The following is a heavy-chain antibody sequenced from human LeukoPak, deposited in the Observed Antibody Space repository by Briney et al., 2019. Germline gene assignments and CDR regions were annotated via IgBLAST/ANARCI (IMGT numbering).Heavy chain of an antibody. D-gene: IGHD1-26*01. J-gene: IGHJ3*02. CDR1: GGSISSYY. CDR3: ARGPRIGAFDI. Sequence: SETLSLTCTVSGGSISSYYWSWIRQPPGKGLEWIGYIYYSGSTYYNPSLKSRVTISVDTSKNQFSLKLSSVTAADTAVYYCARGPRIGAFDIWGQGTMVTVSS. V-gene: IGHV4-59*12. CDR2: IYYSGST.